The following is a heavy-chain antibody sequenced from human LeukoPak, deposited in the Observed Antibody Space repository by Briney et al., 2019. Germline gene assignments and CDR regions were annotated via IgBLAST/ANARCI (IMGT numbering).Heavy chain of an antibody. D-gene: IGHD6-13*01. CDR3: ARHHSSSWRKRLSGYYYYYMDV. V-gene: IGHV5-51*01. Sequence: GESLKISCKGSGYSFTSYWIGWVRQMPGKGLEWMGIIYPGDSDTRYSPSFQGQVTISADKSISTAYLQWSSLKASDTAMYYCARHHSSSWRKRLSGYYYYYMDVWGKGTTVTVSS. CDR2: IYPGDSDT. J-gene: IGHJ6*03. CDR1: GYSFTSYW.